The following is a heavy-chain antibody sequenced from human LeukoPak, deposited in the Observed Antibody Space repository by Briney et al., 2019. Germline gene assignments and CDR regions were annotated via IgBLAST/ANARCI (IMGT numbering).Heavy chain of an antibody. CDR1: GGSISSYY. CDR3: ARLDGWYYQYYFDY. D-gene: IGHD6-19*01. V-gene: IGHV4-39*01. CDR2: IYYSGST. Sequence: PSETLSLTCTVSGGSISSYYWSWIRQPPGKGLEWIGSIYYSGSTYYNPSLKSRVTISVDTSKNQFSLKLSSVTAADTAVYYCARLDGWYYQYYFDYWGQGTLVTVSS. J-gene: IGHJ4*02.